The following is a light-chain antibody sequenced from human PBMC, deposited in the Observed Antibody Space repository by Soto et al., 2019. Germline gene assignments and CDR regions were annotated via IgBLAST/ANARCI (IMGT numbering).Light chain of an antibody. CDR3: QQYNSYSLT. J-gene: IGKJ1*01. Sequence: DIQMTQSPSTLSASVGDRVTITCRASQSISSWLAWYQQKPWKAPKLLIYDASSLESGVPPRFSGSGSGTEFTLTISSLQPDDFATYYCQQYNSYSLTFGQGTKVDIK. CDR1: QSISSW. V-gene: IGKV1-5*01. CDR2: DAS.